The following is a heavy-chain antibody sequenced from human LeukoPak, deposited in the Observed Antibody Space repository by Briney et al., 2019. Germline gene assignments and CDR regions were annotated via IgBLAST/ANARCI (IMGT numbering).Heavy chain of an antibody. CDR1: GFTFNTYS. CDR2: ISTTSATI. J-gene: IGHJ4*02. CDR3: ARGGYSPDY. D-gene: IGHD3-22*01. V-gene: IGHV3-48*01. Sequence: GGSLRLSCVASGFTFNTYSMNWVRQAPGRGPEWVSYISTTSATIYYADSVKGRFTISRDNVKNSLYLQMNSLRAEDTALYYCARGGYSPDYWGQGTLVTVSS.